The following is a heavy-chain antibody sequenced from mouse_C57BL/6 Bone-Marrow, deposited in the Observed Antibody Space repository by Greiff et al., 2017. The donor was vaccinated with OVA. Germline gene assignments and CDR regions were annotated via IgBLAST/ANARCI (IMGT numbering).Heavy chain of an antibody. D-gene: IGHD2-5*01. CDR3: TTGYSNYLKDY. J-gene: IGHJ4*01. CDR1: GFNIKDDY. CDR2: IDPENGDT. V-gene: IGHV14-4*01. Sequence: EVKLMESGAELVRPGASVKLSCTASGFNIKDDYMYWVKQRPEQGLEWIGWIDPENGDTEYASKFQGKATITADTSSNTAYLQLSSLTSENTAVYYCTTGYSNYLKDYWDRGTSITVTA.